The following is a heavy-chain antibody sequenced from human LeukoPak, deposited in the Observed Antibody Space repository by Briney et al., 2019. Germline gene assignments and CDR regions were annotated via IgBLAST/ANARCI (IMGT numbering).Heavy chain of an antibody. D-gene: IGHD3-10*01. Sequence: SETLSLTCTVSGGSISSSSYYWGWIRQPPGKGLEWIGSIYYSGSTYYNPSLKSRVTISVDTSKNQFSLKLTSVTAADTAVYYCARHEVRGVIWDDWGQGTLVTVSS. J-gene: IGHJ4*02. CDR1: GGSISSSSYY. CDR3: ARHEVRGVIWDD. CDR2: IYYSGST. V-gene: IGHV4-39*01.